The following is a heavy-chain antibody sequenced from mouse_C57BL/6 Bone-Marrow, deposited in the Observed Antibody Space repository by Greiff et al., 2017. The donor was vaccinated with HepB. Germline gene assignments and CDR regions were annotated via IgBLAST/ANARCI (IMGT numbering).Heavy chain of an antibody. CDR3: ARDSSYGAWFAY. CDR1: GFTFTDYY. V-gene: IGHV7-3*01. D-gene: IGHD1-1*01. Sequence: EVNVVESGGGLVQPGGSLSLSCAASGFTFTDYYMSWVRQPPGKALEWLGFIRNKANGYTTEYSASVKGRFTISGDNSQSILYLQMNALRAEDSATYYCARDSSYGAWFAYWGQGTLVTVSA. CDR2: IRNKANGYTT. J-gene: IGHJ3*01.